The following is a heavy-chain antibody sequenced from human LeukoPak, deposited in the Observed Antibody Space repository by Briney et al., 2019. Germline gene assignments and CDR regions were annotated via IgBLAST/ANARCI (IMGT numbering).Heavy chain of an antibody. Sequence: GSLRLSCAASGFTFSSYWMSWVRQAPGKGLEWVANIKQDGSEKYYVDSAKGRFTISRDNAKNSLYLQMNSLRAEDTAVYYCARGRYYGSGSYPVYYFDYWGQGTLVTVSS. D-gene: IGHD3-10*01. J-gene: IGHJ4*02. V-gene: IGHV3-7*01. CDR2: IKQDGSEK. CDR1: GFTFSSYW. CDR3: ARGRYYGSGSYPVYYFDY.